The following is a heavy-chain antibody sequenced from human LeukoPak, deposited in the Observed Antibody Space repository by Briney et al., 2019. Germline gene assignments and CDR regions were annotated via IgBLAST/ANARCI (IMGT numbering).Heavy chain of an antibody. V-gene: IGHV3-23*01. Sequence: PGGSLRLSCAASGFTFSSYAMSWVRPAPGKGLEWVSAISGSGGSTYYADSVKGRFTISRDNSKNTLYLQMNSLRAEDTAVYYCAKDHDYGDYVLDYWGQGTLVTVSS. CDR2: ISGSGGST. CDR3: AKDHDYGDYVLDY. D-gene: IGHD4-17*01. CDR1: GFTFSSYA. J-gene: IGHJ4*02.